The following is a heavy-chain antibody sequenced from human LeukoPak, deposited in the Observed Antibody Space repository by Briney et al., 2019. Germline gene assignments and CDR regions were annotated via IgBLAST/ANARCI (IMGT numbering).Heavy chain of an antibody. CDR1: GFTFEDYA. V-gene: IGHV3-43*02. J-gene: IGHJ4*02. D-gene: IGHD3-3*01. CDR2: ISGNGNNI. Sequence: PRGSLRLSSAASGFTFEDYAMHWVRQGPGKGLEWVSLISGNGNNIYYADSVKGRFTISRDNSKNSLYLQMNSLITEDTALYYCAKDLPQYYDFWSGYYGVFDHRGQGTLVTVSS. CDR3: AKDLPQYYDFWSGYYGVFDH.